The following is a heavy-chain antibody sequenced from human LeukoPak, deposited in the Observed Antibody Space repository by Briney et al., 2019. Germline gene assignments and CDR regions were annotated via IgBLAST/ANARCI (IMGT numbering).Heavy chain of an antibody. CDR1: GFTVSSNS. V-gene: IGHV3-53*05. CDR3: ARRAGAYSHPYDY. D-gene: IGHD4/OR15-4a*01. Sequence: GGSLRLSCTVSGFTVSSNSMSWVRQAQGKGLEWVSFIYSGSTHYSDSVKGRFTISRDNSKNTLYLQMNSLRAEDTAVYYCARRAGAYSHPYDYWGQGTLVTVSS. CDR2: IYSGST. J-gene: IGHJ4*02.